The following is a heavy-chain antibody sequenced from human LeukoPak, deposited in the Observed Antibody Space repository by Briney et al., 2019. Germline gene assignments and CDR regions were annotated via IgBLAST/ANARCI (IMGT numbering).Heavy chain of an antibody. CDR2: IKRDGSEK. Sequence: PGGSLRPSCAASGFTFSSYWMSWVRQAPGIGLEWVANIKRDGSEKYYLDSVKGRFTISRDNAENSVYLQMNSLRAEDTAVYYCARGYSGYPNWFDPWGQGTLVTVSS. J-gene: IGHJ5*02. V-gene: IGHV3-7*04. CDR1: GFTFSSYW. CDR3: ARGYSGYPNWFDP. D-gene: IGHD5-12*01.